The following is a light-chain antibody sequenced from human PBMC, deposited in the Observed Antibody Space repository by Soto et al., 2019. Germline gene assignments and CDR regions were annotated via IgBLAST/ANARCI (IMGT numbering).Light chain of an antibody. CDR1: QSIRYY. J-gene: IGKJ1*01. V-gene: IGKV1-5*01. Sequence: DIQLTQSPPTLSASVGDRVTITCRASQSIRYYLAWYQQMPGKAPKLLIYGASSLHSGVPSRFSGSGSGTEFTITMSSLQPDDFAPYFCKHHNSYSQTFGQGTKVDIK. CDR2: GAS. CDR3: KHHNSYSQT.